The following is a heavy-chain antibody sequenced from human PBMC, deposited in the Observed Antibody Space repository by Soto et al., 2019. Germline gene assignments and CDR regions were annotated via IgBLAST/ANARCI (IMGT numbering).Heavy chain of an antibody. CDR2: INHSGST. CDR3: ARDKITGLFDY. J-gene: IGHJ4*02. V-gene: IGHV4-34*01. D-gene: IGHD2-8*02. CDR1: GGSFSVYY. Sequence: PSETLSLTCAVYGGSFSVYYLTWIRQPPGTGLEWIGEINHSGSTNYNPSLKSRVTISVDTSKNQFSLKLTSVTAADTAVYYCARDKITGLFDYWGQGTLVTVS.